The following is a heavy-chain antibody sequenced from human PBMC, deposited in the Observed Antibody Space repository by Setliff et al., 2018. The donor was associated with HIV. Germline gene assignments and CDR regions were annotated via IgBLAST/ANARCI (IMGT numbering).Heavy chain of an antibody. Sequence: GGSLRLSCAASGFAFSFYAMNWVRQAPGKGLEWVSYISSSSSYTHYADSVKGRFTISRDNSKNTLYQQMNSLTAEDTAVYYCARDVSWRVRTYIDYWGQGALVTVSS. V-gene: IGHV3-21*01. D-gene: IGHD3-3*01. J-gene: IGHJ4*02. CDR3: ARDVSWRVRTYIDY. CDR2: ISSSSSYT. CDR1: GFAFSFYA.